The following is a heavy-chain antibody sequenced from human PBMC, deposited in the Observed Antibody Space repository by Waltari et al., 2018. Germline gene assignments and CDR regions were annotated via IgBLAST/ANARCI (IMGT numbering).Heavy chain of an antibody. Sequence: QVQLQQWGAGLLKPSETLSLTCAVYGGSFSGYYWSWIRQPPGKGLEWIGEINHSGSTNYNPALKSRVTISIDTSKNQFSLKLSSVTAADTAVYYCARGRAGFWSGYYIRGGNWFDPWGQGTLVTVSS. D-gene: IGHD3-3*01. CDR2: INHSGST. V-gene: IGHV4-34*01. J-gene: IGHJ5*02. CDR3: ARGRAGFWSGYYIRGGNWFDP. CDR1: GGSFSGYY.